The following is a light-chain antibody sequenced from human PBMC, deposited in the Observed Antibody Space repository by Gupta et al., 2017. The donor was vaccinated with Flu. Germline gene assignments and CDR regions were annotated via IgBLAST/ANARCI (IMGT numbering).Light chain of an antibody. Sequence: QLPQSPCSLYASVGERVTLTCRASQGISTYLAWFQQKPGRAPKTLIYAASRLQSGVPSKFSGSGSGTDVTLTISSLQPEDFATDYCQQYNSILRTFGGGTKVEI. CDR1: QGISTY. V-gene: IGKV1-16*02. J-gene: IGKJ4*02. CDR3: QQYNSILRT. CDR2: AAS.